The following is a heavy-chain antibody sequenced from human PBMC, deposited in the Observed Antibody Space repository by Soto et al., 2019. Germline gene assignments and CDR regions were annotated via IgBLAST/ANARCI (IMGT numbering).Heavy chain of an antibody. D-gene: IGHD6-13*01. CDR3: ARINRGGIAAASYFDY. V-gene: IGHV2-70*11. J-gene: IGHJ4*02. CDR2: IDWDDDK. Sequence: SGPTMVNPTQTLTLTCTFSGFSLSTSGMCVSWIRQPPGKALEWLARIDWDDDKYYSTSLKTRLTISKDTSKNQVVLTMTNMDPVDTATYYCARINRGGIAAASYFDYWGQGTLVTVSS. CDR1: GFSLSTSGMC.